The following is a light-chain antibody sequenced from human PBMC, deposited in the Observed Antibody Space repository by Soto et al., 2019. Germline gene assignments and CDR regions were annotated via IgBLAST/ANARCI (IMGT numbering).Light chain of an antibody. CDR2: KAS. V-gene: IGKV1-5*03. J-gene: IGKJ1*01. CDR3: QQYQTYSQ. CDR1: QSINTW. Sequence: DIQMTQSPSTLSESVGDRVTITCRASQSINTWLAWYQLKPGRAPKLLIYKASTLESGVSSRFSGSGSGTEFTLTISSLQPDDFATYYGQQYQTYSQFGQGTKVDIK.